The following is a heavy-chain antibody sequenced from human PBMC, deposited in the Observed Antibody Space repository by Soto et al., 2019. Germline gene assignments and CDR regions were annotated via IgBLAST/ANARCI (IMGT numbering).Heavy chain of an antibody. J-gene: IGHJ4*02. CDR2: IYPGDSNT. V-gene: IGHV5-51*01. CDR3: ASPQRYDFWSGYVFDY. D-gene: IGHD3-3*01. Sequence: GESLKISCKGSAYRFTNYWIGWVRQMPGKGLEWMGIIYPGDSNTRYSPSFQGQVTISVDKSITTAFLQWSSLKASDTAMYYCASPQRYDFWSGYVFDYWGQGTLVTVSS. CDR1: AYRFTNYW.